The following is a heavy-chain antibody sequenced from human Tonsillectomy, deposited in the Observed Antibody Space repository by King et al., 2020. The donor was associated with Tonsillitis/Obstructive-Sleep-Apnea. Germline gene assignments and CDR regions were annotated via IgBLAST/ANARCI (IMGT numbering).Heavy chain of an antibody. D-gene: IGHD2-15*01. CDR2: ISDDGSNK. V-gene: IGHV3-30*18. CDR3: AKEAGYCSGGSCYFDC. J-gene: IGHJ4*02. CDR1: GFTFSNFG. Sequence: VQLVESGGGVVQPGRSLRLACAASGFTFSNFGMHWVRQAPGKGLEWVTAISDDGSNKYYADSVKGRFTISRDNAKDTLYLQMNSLRPEDTAVYHCAKEAGYCSGGSCYFDCWGQGILVTVSS.